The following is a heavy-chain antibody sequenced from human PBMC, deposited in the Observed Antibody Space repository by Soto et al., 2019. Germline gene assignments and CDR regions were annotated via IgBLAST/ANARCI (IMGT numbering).Heavy chain of an antibody. CDR2: ISSSSTFT. Sequence: GSLRLSCVASGFTFSDYSVSWVRQAPGKGLEWLSSISSSSTFTHYADSVKGRFTISRDNAKNSLYLQMNSLRAEDTAVYYCAAPYSTGHRLLGYWGQGTLVTVS. J-gene: IGHJ4*02. D-gene: IGHD6-19*01. CDR1: GFTFSDYS. V-gene: IGHV3-21*01. CDR3: AAPYSTGHRLLGY.